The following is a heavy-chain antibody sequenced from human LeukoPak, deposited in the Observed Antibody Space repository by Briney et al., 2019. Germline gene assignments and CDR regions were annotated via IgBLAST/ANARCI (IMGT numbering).Heavy chain of an antibody. D-gene: IGHD6-13*01. J-gene: IGHJ4*02. Sequence: GGSLRLSCAASGFTFSSYEMNWVRQAPGKGLEWVSYISSSGSTIYYADSVKGRFTISRDNSKNTLFLQMNSLRAEDTAVYYCAKDRAQQLVLDFWGQGTLVTVSS. V-gene: IGHV3-48*03. CDR2: ISSSGSTI. CDR1: GFTFSSYE. CDR3: AKDRAQQLVLDF.